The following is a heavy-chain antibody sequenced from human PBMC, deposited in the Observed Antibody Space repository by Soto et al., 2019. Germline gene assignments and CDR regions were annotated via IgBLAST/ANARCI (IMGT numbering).Heavy chain of an antibody. CDR3: AIVVYDFWSGLYYYYGMDV. J-gene: IGHJ6*01. CDR2: IYYSGST. CDR1: GGSISSSSYY. Sequence: PSETLYITCTVYGGSISSSSYYWGWIRHPPGKGLEWIGSIYYSGSTYYNPSLKSRVTISVDTSKNQFSLKLSSVTAADTAVYYCAIVVYDFWSGLYYYYGMDVCGQGTTVTVSS. V-gene: IGHV4-39*01. D-gene: IGHD3-3*01.